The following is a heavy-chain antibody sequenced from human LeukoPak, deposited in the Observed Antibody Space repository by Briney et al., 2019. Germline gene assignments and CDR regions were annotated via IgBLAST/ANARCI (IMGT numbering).Heavy chain of an antibody. D-gene: IGHD1-14*01. V-gene: IGHV4-34*01. J-gene: IGHJ5*02. CDR3: ARTTTYQFKWAGFDP. Sequence: PSETLSLTCTVYGGSFSGYYWSWIRQPPGKGLEWIGEINHSGSTNYNPSLKSRVTISVDTSKNQFSLKLSSVTAADTAVYYCARTTTYQFKWAGFDPWGQGTLVTVSS. CDR2: INHSGST. CDR1: GGSFSGYY.